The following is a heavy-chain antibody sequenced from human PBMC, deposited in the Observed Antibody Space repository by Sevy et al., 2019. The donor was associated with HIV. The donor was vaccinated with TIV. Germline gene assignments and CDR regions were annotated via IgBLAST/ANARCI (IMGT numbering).Heavy chain of an antibody. Sequence: GGSLRLSCAASGFTFGSYAMTWVRQAPGKGLEWVSGISGSGTTYYADSVKGRYTISRDNSKSKLFLQLNSLRADETAVYYCTKYQPNYYESFSYAFDMWGQGTMVTVSS. V-gene: IGHV3-23*01. J-gene: IGHJ3*02. CDR3: TKYQPNYYESFSYAFDM. CDR1: GFTFGSYA. CDR2: ISGSGTT. D-gene: IGHD3-22*01.